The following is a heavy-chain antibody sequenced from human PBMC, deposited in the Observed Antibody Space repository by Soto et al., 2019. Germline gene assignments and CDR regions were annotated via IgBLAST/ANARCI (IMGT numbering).Heavy chain of an antibody. CDR1: GGSISTPGYS. D-gene: IGHD3-10*01. Sequence: SETLSLTCTASGGSISTPGYSWSGRRQPPGKAPEWIGYVYHKGNAKTKPSVKRRVDITLDGDKNKFSLTMTSVTAADTGPYYCAARPYYYYGLDVWGQGTTVTVS. CDR2: VYHKGNA. J-gene: IGHJ6*02. V-gene: IGHV4-30-2*01. CDR3: AARPYYYYGLDV.